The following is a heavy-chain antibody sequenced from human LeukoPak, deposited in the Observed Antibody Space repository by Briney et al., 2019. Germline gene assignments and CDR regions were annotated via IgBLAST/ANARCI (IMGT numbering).Heavy chain of an antibody. Sequence: GGSLRLSCAASGFTFNNYGMHWVRQAPGKGLEWVTVISYDGRNIHYPDSVKGRFTISRDISTDTLWLQMDSLRTEDTAVYYCAKGPLRGTAAAIDYWGQGTLVTVSS. CDR1: GFTFNNYG. CDR2: ISYDGRNI. V-gene: IGHV3-30*18. CDR3: AKGPLRGTAAAIDY. D-gene: IGHD2-2*01. J-gene: IGHJ4*02.